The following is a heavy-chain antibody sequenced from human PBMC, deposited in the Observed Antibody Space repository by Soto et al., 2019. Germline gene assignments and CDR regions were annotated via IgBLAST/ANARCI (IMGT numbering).Heavy chain of an antibody. Sequence: QVQLVQSGAEVKKPGASVKVSCKASGYTFTSYYMNWVRQAPGQGLEWMGIINPSGGITSYAQKFQGRVTMTRDTSTSTVYMELSSLRSEDTAVYYCARAVARQTFYYYAMDVWGQGTTVTVSS. D-gene: IGHD2-15*01. V-gene: IGHV1-46*03. CDR3: ARAVARQTFYYYAMDV. J-gene: IGHJ6*02. CDR2: INPSGGIT. CDR1: GYTFTSYY.